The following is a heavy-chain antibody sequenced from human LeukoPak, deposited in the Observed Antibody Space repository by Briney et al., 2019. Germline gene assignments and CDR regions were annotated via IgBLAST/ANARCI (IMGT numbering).Heavy chain of an antibody. D-gene: IGHD3-22*01. CDR1: GYPFISYG. Sequence: ASVKVSCKTSGYPFISYGLSWVRQAPGQGLEWMGWISAYNGDTNYAQRLQGRVTMTTDTSTTTAYMELRSLRSDDTAVYYCARVFYVYDTSGPQYSFDYWGQGTLVTVSS. J-gene: IGHJ4*02. CDR2: ISAYNGDT. V-gene: IGHV1-18*04. CDR3: ARVFYVYDTSGPQYSFDY.